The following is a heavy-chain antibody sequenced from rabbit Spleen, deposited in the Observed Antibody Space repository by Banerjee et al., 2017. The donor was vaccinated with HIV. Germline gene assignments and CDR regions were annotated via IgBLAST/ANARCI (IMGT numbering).Heavy chain of an antibody. Sequence: QEQLVESGGGLVQPGGSLKLSCKASGFDFTNYGVSWVRQAPGKGLEWIGYIEPIFGITYFANWVNGRFTISSHNAQNTLFLQLNSLTAADTATYFCVRDGAGGIYFNLWGPGTLVTVS. D-gene: IGHD8-1*01. CDR2: IEPIFGIT. CDR1: GFDFTNYG. V-gene: IGHV1S47*01. CDR3: VRDGAGGIYFNL. J-gene: IGHJ4*01.